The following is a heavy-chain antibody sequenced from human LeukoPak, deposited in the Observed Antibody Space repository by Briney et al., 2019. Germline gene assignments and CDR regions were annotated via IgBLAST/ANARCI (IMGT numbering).Heavy chain of an antibody. J-gene: IGHJ5*02. CDR2: INHSGST. Sequence: SETLSLTCAVHGGSFSGYYWSWIRQPPGKGLEWIGEINHSGSTNYNPSLKSRVTISVDTSKNQFSLKLSSVTAADTAVYYCARKLGIAVARRFDPWGQGTLVTVSS. CDR1: GGSFSGYY. V-gene: IGHV4-34*01. CDR3: ARKLGIAVARRFDP. D-gene: IGHD6-19*01.